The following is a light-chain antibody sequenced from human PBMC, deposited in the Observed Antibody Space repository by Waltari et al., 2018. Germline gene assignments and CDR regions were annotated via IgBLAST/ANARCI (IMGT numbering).Light chain of an antibody. Sequence: QSVLTQPPSVSAAPGQKVTISCSGHSFAIEHSFVSWYQHLPGTAPKRLIYENNTRPAGIPDCVSCSKSGTSATLDIRGLQIGEESDYYCGTWDGSRRGWVFGGGTKLTVL. V-gene: IGLV1-51*02. CDR3: GTWDGSRRGWV. CDR1: SFAIEHSF. J-gene: IGLJ3*02. CDR2: ENN.